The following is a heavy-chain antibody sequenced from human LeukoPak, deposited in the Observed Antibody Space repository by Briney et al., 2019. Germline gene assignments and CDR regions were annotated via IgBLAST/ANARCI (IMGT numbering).Heavy chain of an antibody. CDR3: ARERGEQWLGGGDAFDI. Sequence: SETLSLTCTVSGGSISSYYLSWIRQPAGKGLEWIGRIYSRVTTYNPSLKSRVTMSADTSRNHVSLTLNSVTAADTAVYYCARERGEQWLGGGDAFDIWGQGTMVTVSS. V-gene: IGHV4-4*07. D-gene: IGHD6-19*01. CDR2: IYSRVT. CDR1: GGSISSYY. J-gene: IGHJ3*02.